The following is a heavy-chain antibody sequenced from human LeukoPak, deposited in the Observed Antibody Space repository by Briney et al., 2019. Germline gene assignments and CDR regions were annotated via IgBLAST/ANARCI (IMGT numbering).Heavy chain of an antibody. CDR1: GGSISSGGYY. Sequence: SQTLSLTCTVSGGSISSGGYYWSWIRQPPGKGLEWIGYIYTSGSTNYNPPLKSRVTISVDTSKNQFSLKLSSVTAADTAVYYCARLGREVLEWHYYYMDVWGKGTTVTVSS. J-gene: IGHJ6*03. V-gene: IGHV4-61*09. D-gene: IGHD3-3*01. CDR3: ARLGREVLEWHYYYMDV. CDR2: IYTSGST.